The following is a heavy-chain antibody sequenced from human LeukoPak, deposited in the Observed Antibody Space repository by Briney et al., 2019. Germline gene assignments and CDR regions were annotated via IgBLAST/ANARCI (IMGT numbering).Heavy chain of an antibody. CDR3: ARDGGYCSSTSCYFDY. CDR2: IIPIFGTA. D-gene: IGHD2-2*01. J-gene: IGHJ4*02. Sequence: ASVTVSCKASGGTFSSYAISWVRQAPGQGLEWMGGIIPIFGTANYAQKFQGRVTITADESTSTAYMELSSLRSEDTAVYYCARDGGYCSSTSCYFDYWGQGTLVTVSS. CDR1: GGTFSSYA. V-gene: IGHV1-69*13.